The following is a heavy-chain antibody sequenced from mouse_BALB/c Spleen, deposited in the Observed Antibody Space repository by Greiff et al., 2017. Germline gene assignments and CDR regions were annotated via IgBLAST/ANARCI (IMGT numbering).Heavy chain of an antibody. CDR1: GFTFSDYY. Sequence: EVKLQESGGGLVKPGGSLKLSCAASGFTFSDYYMYWVRQTPEKRLEWVATISDGGSYTYYPDSVKGRFTISRDNAKNNLYLQMSSLKSEDTAMYYCARDPPFITTDWYFDVWGAGTTVTVSS. V-gene: IGHV5-4*02. CDR2: ISDGGSYT. D-gene: IGHD1-2*01. J-gene: IGHJ1*01. CDR3: ARDPPFITTDWYFDV.